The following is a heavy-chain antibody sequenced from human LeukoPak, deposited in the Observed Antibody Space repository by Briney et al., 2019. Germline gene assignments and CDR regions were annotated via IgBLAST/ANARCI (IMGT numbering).Heavy chain of an antibody. V-gene: IGHV4-39*07. CDR2: IYQSGST. J-gene: IGHJ3*01. CDR1: GGSISSSSYY. Sequence: SETLSLTCTVSGGSISSSSYYWGWIRQPPGKGLEWIGSIYQSGSTYDNLSLKSRVTLSVDTSRNQFSLKLRSVTAADTAVYYCARISSSNWYNERGAFDVWGQGTMVTVSS. D-gene: IGHD6-13*01. CDR3: ARISSSNWYNERGAFDV.